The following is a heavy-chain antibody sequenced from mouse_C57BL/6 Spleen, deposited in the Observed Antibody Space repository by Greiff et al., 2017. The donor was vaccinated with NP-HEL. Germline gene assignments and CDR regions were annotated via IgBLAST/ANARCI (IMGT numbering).Heavy chain of an antibody. J-gene: IGHJ4*01. CDR2: IDPETGGT. CDR1: GYTFTDYE. CDR3: TRRRGGNAMDY. V-gene: IGHV1-15*01. Sequence: QVQLQQSGAELVRPGASVTLSCKASGYTFTDYEMHWVKQTPVHGLEWIGAIDPETGGTAYNQKFKGKAILTADKSSSTAYMELRSLTSEDSAVYYCTRRRGGNAMDYWGQGTSVTVSS.